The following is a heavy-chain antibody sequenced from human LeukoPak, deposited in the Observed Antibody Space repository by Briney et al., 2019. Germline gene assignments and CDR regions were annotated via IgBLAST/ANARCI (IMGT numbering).Heavy chain of an antibody. CDR1: GGSISSGSYY. J-gene: IGHJ5*02. CDR2: IYTSGST. V-gene: IGHV4-61*02. Sequence: SDTLSLTCTVSGGSISSGSYYWSWIRQPAGKGLEWIGRIYTSGSTNYNPSLKGRVTISADTSKNQFSMKLSSVTAADTAVDYCARVGGDYDILTGYRDNWFDPWGQGTLVTVSS. D-gene: IGHD3-9*01. CDR3: ARVGGDYDILTGYRDNWFDP.